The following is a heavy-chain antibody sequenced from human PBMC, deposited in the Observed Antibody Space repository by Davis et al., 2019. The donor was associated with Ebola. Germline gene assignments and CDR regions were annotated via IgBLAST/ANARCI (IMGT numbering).Heavy chain of an antibody. Sequence: AASVKVSCKASGYTFTGYYMHWVRQAPGQGLEWMGWINPNSGGTNYAQKFQGRVTMTRNTSISTAYMELSSLRSEDTAVYYCARGDSSSWYVGRYYYYGMDVWGQGTTVTVSS. CDR2: INPNSGGT. V-gene: IGHV1-2*02. CDR3: ARGDSSSWYVGRYYYYGMDV. D-gene: IGHD6-13*01. CDR1: GYTFTGYY. J-gene: IGHJ6*02.